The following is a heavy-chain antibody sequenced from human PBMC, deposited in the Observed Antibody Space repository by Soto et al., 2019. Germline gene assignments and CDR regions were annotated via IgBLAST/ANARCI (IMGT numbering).Heavy chain of an antibody. CDR2: VYSSGTT. CDR3: ARDIGSYAYAEGY. V-gene: IGHV4-4*07. CDR1: GGSINSYW. D-gene: IGHD2-2*01. Sequence: LSLTCSASGGSINSYWRSWIRQPAGKGLEWIGRVYSSGTTDYNPSLNSRATMSVETSKNQFSLKLTSVTAADTAVYYCARDIGSYAYAEGYWGQGIQVTVSS. J-gene: IGHJ4*02.